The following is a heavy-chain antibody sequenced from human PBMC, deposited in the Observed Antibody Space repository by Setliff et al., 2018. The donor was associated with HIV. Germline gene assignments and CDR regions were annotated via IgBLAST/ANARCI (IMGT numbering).Heavy chain of an antibody. CDR2: IYYNGIT. D-gene: IGHD2-2*02. J-gene: IGHJ5*02. CDR1: GASMTDFY. Sequence: LSLTCTVSGASMTDFYWSWIRQTPGKGLEWIGQIYYNGITNYNPSLKSRVSMSMDTSKTQFSLRLSSVTAADTAVYYCARYTSKVDWFDPWGQGTLVTVSS. CDR3: ARYTSKVDWFDP. V-gene: IGHV4-59*01.